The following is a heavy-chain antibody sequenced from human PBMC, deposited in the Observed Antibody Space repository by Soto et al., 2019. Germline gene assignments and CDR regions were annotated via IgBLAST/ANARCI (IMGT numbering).Heavy chain of an antibody. Sequence: GGSLRLSCAASGFPFRSSSMNWVRQAPGKGLEWLSSISSSSYYIFYADSVKGRFTISRDNAKNSLYLQMHSLRAEDTAVYYCARDLGGVSAFWGQGTPVTVSS. CDR3: ARDLGGVSAF. CDR1: GFPFRSSS. CDR2: ISSSSYYI. D-gene: IGHD2-21*02. V-gene: IGHV3-21*01. J-gene: IGHJ4*02.